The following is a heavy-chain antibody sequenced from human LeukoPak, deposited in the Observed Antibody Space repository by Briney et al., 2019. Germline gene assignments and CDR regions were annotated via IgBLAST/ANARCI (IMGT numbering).Heavy chain of an antibody. Sequence: QSGGSLRLSCAASGFTFSSYAMSWVRQAPGKGLEWVLVISGSGGSTYYADSVKGRFTISRDNSKNTLYLQMNSLRAEDTAVYYCAKDGGAAAGTFYYYYYMDVWGQGTTVTVSS. CDR1: GFTFSSYA. J-gene: IGHJ6*03. CDR2: ISGSGGST. D-gene: IGHD6-13*01. V-gene: IGHV3-23*01. CDR3: AKDGGAAAGTFYYYYYMDV.